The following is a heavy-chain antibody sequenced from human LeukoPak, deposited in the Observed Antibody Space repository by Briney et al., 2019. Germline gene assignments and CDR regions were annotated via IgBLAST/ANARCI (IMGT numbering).Heavy chain of an antibody. Sequence: PGGSLRLSCAASGFTFSDYSMNWVRQAPRKGLEWVSSISSNSAYLYYVDSLRGRFTVSRDNAKSSLSLQMNSLRVEDTAVYYCARAHCSGRGCYQRYDGFDIWGQGTVVTVSS. CDR3: ARAHCSGRGCYQRYDGFDI. V-gene: IGHV3-21*01. D-gene: IGHD2-15*01. J-gene: IGHJ3*02. CDR2: ISSNSAYL. CDR1: GFTFSDYS.